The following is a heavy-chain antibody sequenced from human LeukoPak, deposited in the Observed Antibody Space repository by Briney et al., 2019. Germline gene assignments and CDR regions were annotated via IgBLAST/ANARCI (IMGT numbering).Heavy chain of an antibody. J-gene: IGHJ4*02. D-gene: IGHD2-2*01. CDR3: ANYCSSDRCSQA. CDR2: ISSTGNTI. V-gene: IGHV3-11*01. Sequence: GGSLRLSCAASGFTFSDYYMSWIRQAPGKGLEWVSYISSTGNTIYYADSVKGRFTISRDNAKSSLFLQMNSLRAEDTAVYYCANYCSSDRCSQAWGQGALVIVSS. CDR1: GFTFSDYY.